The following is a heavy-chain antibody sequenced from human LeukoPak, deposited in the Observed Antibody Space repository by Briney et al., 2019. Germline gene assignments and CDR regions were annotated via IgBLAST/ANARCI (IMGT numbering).Heavy chain of an antibody. D-gene: IGHD6-19*01. V-gene: IGHV4-4*08. CDR2: IYSTGKN. J-gene: IGHJ4*02. Sequence: PSETLSLTCAVSGGSINSHYWGWIRQLPGKGLQWIGDIYSTGKNNYNPSLKSRVTISLDTSKSHLSLNLTSVLAADTAIYYCVRRDTGWNYFDYWGQGILVTVSS. CDR3: VRRDTGWNYFDY. CDR1: GGSINSHY.